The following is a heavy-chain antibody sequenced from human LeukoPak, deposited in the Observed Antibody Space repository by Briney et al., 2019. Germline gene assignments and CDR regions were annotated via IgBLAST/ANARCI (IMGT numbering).Heavy chain of an antibody. Sequence: GGSLRLSCAASGFTFSSYSINWVRQAPGKGLEWVSSISSSSSYIYYADSVKGRFTISRDNAKNSLYLQMNSLRAEDTAVYYCARDHPHYYYGMDVWGQGTTVTVSS. CDR1: GFTFSSYS. V-gene: IGHV3-21*01. J-gene: IGHJ6*02. CDR2: ISSSSSYI. CDR3: ARDHPHYYYGMDV.